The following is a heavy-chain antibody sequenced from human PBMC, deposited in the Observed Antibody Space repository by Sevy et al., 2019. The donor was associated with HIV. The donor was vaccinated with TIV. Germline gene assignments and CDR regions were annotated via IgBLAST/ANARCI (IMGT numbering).Heavy chain of an antibody. J-gene: IGHJ5*02. CDR3: ARSPPVVVVPGAPSWFDP. CDR1: DGSFSGYY. CDR2: INESGIT. Sequence: SETLSLTCAVHDGSFSGYYWNWIRQLPGKGLEWIGEINESGITYYNPSHKSRVTISVDTSKKQFSLKLNSVTAVDSAVYFCARSPPVVVVPGAPSWFDPWVQGTLVTVSS. D-gene: IGHD2-2*01. V-gene: IGHV4-34*01.